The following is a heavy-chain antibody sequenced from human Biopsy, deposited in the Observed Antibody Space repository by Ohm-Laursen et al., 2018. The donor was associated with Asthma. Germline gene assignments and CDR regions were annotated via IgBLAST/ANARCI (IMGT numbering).Heavy chain of an antibody. CDR3: ARIPRRSGSYFVDY. CDR1: GDSTTSGGCC. J-gene: IGHJ4*02. Sequence: SQTLSLTCTVSGDSTTSGGCCWNWIRQHPGKGLEWIGYIHHSGTSYFNPSLKSRVSFSRDTSKNQFSLRLSSVTAADTAMCYCARIPRRSGSYFVDYWGQGTLVTVSS. D-gene: IGHD3-22*01. V-gene: IGHV4-31*03. CDR2: IHHSGTS.